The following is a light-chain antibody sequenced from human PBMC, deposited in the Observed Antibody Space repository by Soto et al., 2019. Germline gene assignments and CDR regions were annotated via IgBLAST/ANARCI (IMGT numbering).Light chain of an antibody. CDR3: SSYAASNNFYFV. V-gene: IGLV2-8*01. Sequence: QSALTQPPSASGSPGQSVTISCTGTSSDVGGYNYVSWYQQYLGRAPKLMIYEVTKRPSGVPDRFSGSKSGNTASLTVSGLQAEDEADYYCSSYAASNNFYFVFGGGTKLTVL. CDR1: SSDVGGYNY. J-gene: IGLJ3*02. CDR2: EVT.